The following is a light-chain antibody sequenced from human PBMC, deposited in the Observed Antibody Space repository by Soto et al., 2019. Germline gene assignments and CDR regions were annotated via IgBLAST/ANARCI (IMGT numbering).Light chain of an antibody. J-gene: IGKJ4*01. CDR2: GAS. CDR3: HQRSSWPLT. CDR1: QSVSSN. Sequence: EIVMTQSPATLSVSPGDRATLSCRASQSVSSNLAWYQQKPGQAPRLLIYGASASATGIPARFSGSGSGTDFTLTISSLEPEDSAVYYCHQRSSWPLTFGGGTKVDIK. V-gene: IGKV3-15*01.